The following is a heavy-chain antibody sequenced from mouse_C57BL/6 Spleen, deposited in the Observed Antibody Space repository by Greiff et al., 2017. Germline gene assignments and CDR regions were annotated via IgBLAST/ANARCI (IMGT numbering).Heavy chain of an antibody. CDR1: GYTFTSYW. CDR2: INPSSGYT. V-gene: IGHV1-7*01. Sequence: VQLQQSGAELAKPGASVKLSCKASGYTFTSYWMHWVKQRPGQGLEWIGYINPSSGYTKYNQKFKDKATLTADKSSSTAYMQLSSLTYEDSAVYYCARIITTVVAEVDYWGQGTTLTVSS. CDR3: ARIITTVVAEVDY. J-gene: IGHJ2*01. D-gene: IGHD1-1*01.